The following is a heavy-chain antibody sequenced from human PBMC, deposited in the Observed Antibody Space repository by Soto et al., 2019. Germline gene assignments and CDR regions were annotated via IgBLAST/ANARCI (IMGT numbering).Heavy chain of an antibody. D-gene: IGHD3-22*01. Sequence: GGSLRLSCAASELTFSSYVMNWVRQAPGKGLEWVSAISSSTSFIHYADSVKGRFTIYRDNAKNSLYLQMNSLRAEDTAMYYCASGYYDRLGFYFDYWGQGPLVTVPS. V-gene: IGHV3-21*01. CDR3: ASGYYDRLGFYFDY. CDR1: ELTFSSYV. CDR2: ISSSTSFI. J-gene: IGHJ4*02.